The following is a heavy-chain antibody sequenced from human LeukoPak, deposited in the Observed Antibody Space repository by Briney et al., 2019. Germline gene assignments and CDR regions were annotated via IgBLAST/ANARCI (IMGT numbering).Heavy chain of an antibody. CDR3: ARDYIAAIGFDY. CDR1: GFTFSSYA. V-gene: IGHV3-23*01. CDR2: ISASGDAA. J-gene: IGHJ4*02. D-gene: IGHD6-13*01. Sequence: GGSLRLSCAASGFTFSSYAVSWVRQAPGKGLEWVSAISASGDAAFYADSVKSRFTISRDNSKNTVHLQMNSLRAEDTAVYYCARDYIAAIGFDYWGQGTLVSVSS.